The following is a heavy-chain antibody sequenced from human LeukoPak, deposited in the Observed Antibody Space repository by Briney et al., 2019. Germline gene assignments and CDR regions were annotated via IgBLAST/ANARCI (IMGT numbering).Heavy chain of an antibody. J-gene: IGHJ4*02. CDR2: ISGSGGST. V-gene: IGHV3-23*01. CDR1: GGTFSSYA. Sequence: GASVKVSCKASGGTFSSYAISWVRQAPGKGLEWVSAISGSGGSTYYADSVKGRFTISRDNSKNTLYLQMNSLRAEDTAVYYCAKSRADCSSTSCYIKYWGQGTLVTVSS. D-gene: IGHD2-2*02. CDR3: AKSRADCSSTSCYIKY.